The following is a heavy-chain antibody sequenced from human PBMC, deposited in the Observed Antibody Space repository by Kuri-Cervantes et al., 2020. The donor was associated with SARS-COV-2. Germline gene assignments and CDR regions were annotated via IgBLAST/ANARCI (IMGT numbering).Heavy chain of an antibody. J-gene: IGHJ4*01. Sequence: ASVKVSCKVSGYTVTELSMHWVRQAPGKGLEWMGGFDPEYGEINYAQEFQGRVTMTEDTSTDTEYIELSSLRSDDTAVYYCATVDYDSYGYSWHFDSWGHGTLVTVSS. D-gene: IGHD3-22*01. CDR1: GYTVTELS. CDR2: FDPEYGEI. V-gene: IGHV1-24*01. CDR3: ATVDYDSYGYSWHFDS.